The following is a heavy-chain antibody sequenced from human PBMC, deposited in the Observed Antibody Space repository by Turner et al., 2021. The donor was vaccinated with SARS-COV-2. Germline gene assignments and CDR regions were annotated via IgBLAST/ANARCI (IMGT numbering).Heavy chain of an antibody. V-gene: IGHV3-30-3*01. CDR2: ISDDGSNK. J-gene: IGHJ6*02. Sequence: QVQLVESGGGGVQPGRSLRLSCAASGFTFSTYAMHWVRQAPGKGLEGVALISDDGSNKYYADSVKGRFTISRDNSKNTLYLQMNSLRAEDTAVYYCARARGGSYYYGMDVWGQGTTVTVSS. CDR1: GFTFSTYA. D-gene: IGHD2-15*01. CDR3: ARARGGSYYYGMDV.